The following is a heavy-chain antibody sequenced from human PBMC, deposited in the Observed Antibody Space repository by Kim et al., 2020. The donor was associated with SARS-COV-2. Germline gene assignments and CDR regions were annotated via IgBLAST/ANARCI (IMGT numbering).Heavy chain of an antibody. CDR2: IYYSGST. J-gene: IGHJ3*02. Sequence: SETLSLTCNVSGGSISSYYWSWVRQPPGKGLEWIGNIYYSGSTNYNPSLTSRVTISLDTSNAKFSLNLTSVTAADTAVYYCARELTGYYTVDASDIWGQGTMVTVSS. V-gene: IGHV4-59*01. D-gene: IGHD3-9*01. CDR1: GGSISSYY. CDR3: ARELTGYYTVDASDI.